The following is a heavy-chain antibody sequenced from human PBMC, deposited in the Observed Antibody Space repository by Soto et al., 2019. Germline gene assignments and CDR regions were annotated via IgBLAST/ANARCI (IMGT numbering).Heavy chain of an antibody. D-gene: IGHD3-22*01. CDR3: ARQIYDSDTGPNFQYYFDS. CDR2: IDPSDSQT. Sequence: GESLKISCKGSGYSFAGYWSTWVRQKPGKGLEWMGRIDPSDSQTYYSPSFRGHVTISVTKSITTVFLQWSSLRASDTAMYYCARQIYDSDTGPNFQYYFDSWGQGTPVTVSS. CDR1: GYSFAGYW. V-gene: IGHV5-10-1*01. J-gene: IGHJ4*02.